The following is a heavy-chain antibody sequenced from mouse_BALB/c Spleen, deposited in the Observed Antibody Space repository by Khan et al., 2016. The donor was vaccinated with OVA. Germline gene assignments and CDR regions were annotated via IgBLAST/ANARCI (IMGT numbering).Heavy chain of an antibody. V-gene: IGHV3-2*02. D-gene: IGHD1-2*01. CDR2: ISYSGST. CDR3: AVTARIKY. Sequence: EVQLQESGPGLVKPSQSLSLTCTVTGYSITSGYGWNWIRQFPGNKLEWMVYISYSGSTNYNPSLLSLISITRNTYKNQFFLQLNSVTTEDRATNYSAVTARIKYWGQGTTLTVSS. J-gene: IGHJ2*01. CDR1: GYSITSGYG.